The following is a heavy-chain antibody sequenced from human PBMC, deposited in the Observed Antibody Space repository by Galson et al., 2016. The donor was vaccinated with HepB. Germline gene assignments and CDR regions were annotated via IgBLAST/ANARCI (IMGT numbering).Heavy chain of an antibody. CDR1: AFIFSRYV. D-gene: IGHD4-17*01. Sequence: SLRLSCAASAFIFSRYVMHWVRQAPGKGLAWVSTISGAGTASYAYSVKGRFTISRDNSKNTLDLQMDSLRVEDTALYFCFRVPRYYADYSSGVGDCWGQGTLVTVSS. CDR3: FRVPRYYADYSSGVGDC. J-gene: IGHJ1*01. V-gene: IGHV3-23*01. CDR2: ISGAGTA.